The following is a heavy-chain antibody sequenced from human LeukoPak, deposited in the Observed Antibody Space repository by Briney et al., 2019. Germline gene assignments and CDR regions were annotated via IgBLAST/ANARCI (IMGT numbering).Heavy chain of an antibody. CDR3: ARKEGFWFDP. CDR1: GGSISSYY. Sequence: PSQTLSLTCTVSGGSISSYYWSWIRQPPGKGLEWIGYIYYSGSTNYNPSLKSRVTISVDTSKNQFSLKLSSVTAADTAVYYCARKEGFWFDPWGQGTLVTVSS. J-gene: IGHJ5*02. V-gene: IGHV4-59*08. CDR2: IYYSGST.